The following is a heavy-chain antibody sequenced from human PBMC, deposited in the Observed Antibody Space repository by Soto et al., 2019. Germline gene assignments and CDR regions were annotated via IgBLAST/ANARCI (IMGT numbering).Heavy chain of an antibody. CDR2: ISAYNGNT. V-gene: IGHV1-18*01. CDR1: GYTFTSYG. CDR3: ARDYYDSSGYEPDY. Sequence: GASVKVSCKASGYTFTSYGISWVRQAPGQGLEWMGWISAYNGNTNYAQKLQGRVAMTTDTSTSTAYMELRSLRSDDTAVYYCARDYYDSSGYEPDYWGQGTLVTVSS. D-gene: IGHD3-22*01. J-gene: IGHJ4*02.